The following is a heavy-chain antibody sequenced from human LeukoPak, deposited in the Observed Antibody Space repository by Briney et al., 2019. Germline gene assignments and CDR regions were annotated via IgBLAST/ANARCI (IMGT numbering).Heavy chain of an antibody. Sequence: SETLSLTCTVSGGSISSYYWSWIRQPPGKGLEWIGYIYYSGSTTYYNPSLKSRVTMSVDTSKNQFSLKLTSVTAADTAVYYCAREVGFNSGSFRLFDDWGQGTPVTVSS. CDR1: GGSISSYY. CDR3: AREVGFNSGSFRLFDD. D-gene: IGHD3-10*01. V-gene: IGHV4-59*12. CDR2: IYYSGST. J-gene: IGHJ4*02.